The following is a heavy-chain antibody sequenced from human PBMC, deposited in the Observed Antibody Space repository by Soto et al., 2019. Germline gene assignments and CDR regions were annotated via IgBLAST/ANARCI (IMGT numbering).Heavy chain of an antibody. Sequence: SGPTLVNPTQTLTLTCTFSGFSLSTSGVGVGWIRQPPGKALEWLALIYWNDDKRYSPSLKSRLTITKDTSKNQVVLTMTNMDPVDTATYYCEHRPARIAADYFDYWGQGTLVTVSS. CDR3: EHRPARIAADYFDY. D-gene: IGHD6-6*01. V-gene: IGHV2-5*01. CDR1: GFSLSTSGVG. CDR2: IYWNDDK. J-gene: IGHJ4*02.